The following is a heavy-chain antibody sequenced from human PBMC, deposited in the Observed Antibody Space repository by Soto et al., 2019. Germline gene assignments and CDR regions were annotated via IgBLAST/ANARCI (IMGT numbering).Heavy chain of an antibody. D-gene: IGHD3-16*01. V-gene: IGHV4-61*01. J-gene: IGHJ4*02. CDR2: IRYSGSI. CDR3: ARVGGNTFDY. CDR1: GSSQIRGSYY. Sequence: GSSQIRGSYYWSWIRQPPGKGLEWIGYIRYSGSINISPSVKSRVSISEDRTKNQFSLKLSSVTAADTAVYYCARVGGNTFDYWGQGTLVTVSS.